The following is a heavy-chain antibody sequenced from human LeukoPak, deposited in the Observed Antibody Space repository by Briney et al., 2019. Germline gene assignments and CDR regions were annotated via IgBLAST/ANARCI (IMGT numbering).Heavy chain of an antibody. Sequence: GALVNVSCKASRYTFTGSFMHWVRPAAGHGLGGMGWMNLKSGGTNYGQKFPGRVTKTRDTSISTAYMDLSSLRSDVTDVYYRARGGDYGDYRDCWGQGTLVTVSS. J-gene: IGHJ4*02. V-gene: IGHV1-2*02. CDR3: ARGGDYGDYRDC. D-gene: IGHD4-17*01. CDR2: MNLKSGGT. CDR1: RYTFTGSF.